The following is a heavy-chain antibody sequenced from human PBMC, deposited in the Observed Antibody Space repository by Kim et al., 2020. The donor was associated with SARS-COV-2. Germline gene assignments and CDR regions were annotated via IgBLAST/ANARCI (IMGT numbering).Heavy chain of an antibody. CDR3: ARESALTIFGVVIPSSYYMDV. CDR2: ISAYNGNT. V-gene: IGHV1-18*01. D-gene: IGHD3-3*01. J-gene: IGHJ6*03. Sequence: ASVKVSCKASGYTFTSYGISWVRQAPGQGLEWMGWISAYNGNTTYAQKLQGRVTMTTDTSTSTAYMELRSLRSDDTAVYYCARESALTIFGVVIPSSYYMDVWGKGTTVTVSS. CDR1: GYTFTSYG.